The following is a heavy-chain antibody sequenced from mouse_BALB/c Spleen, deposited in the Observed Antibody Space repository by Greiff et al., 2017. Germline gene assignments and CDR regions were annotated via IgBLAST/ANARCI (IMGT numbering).Heavy chain of an antibody. CDR1: GHTFTSYW. V-gene: IGHV1-69*02. D-gene: IGHD1-1*02. CDR2: IYPSDSYT. CDR3: TRSGNAMDY. Sequence: QVQLQQSGAELVRPGASVKLSCKASGHTFTSYWINWVKQRPGQGLEWIGNIYPSDSYTNYNQKFKDKATLTVDKSSSTAYMQLSSPTSEDSAVYYCTRSGNAMDYWGQGTSVTVSS. J-gene: IGHJ4*01.